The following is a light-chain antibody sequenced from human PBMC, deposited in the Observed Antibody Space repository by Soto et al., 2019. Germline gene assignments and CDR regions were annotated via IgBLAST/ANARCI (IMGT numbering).Light chain of an antibody. CDR2: GVS. CDR3: SSYTSSDTPYV. V-gene: IGLV2-14*01. CDR1: SSDVGGYNY. J-gene: IGLJ1*01. Sequence: QSALTQPASVSGSPGQSITISCTGTSSDVGGYNYVSWYQQHPDKAPKLTSYGVSNRPSGVSNRFSGSKSGNTASLTISGLQAEYEADYYCSSYTSSDTPYVFGTGTKLTVL.